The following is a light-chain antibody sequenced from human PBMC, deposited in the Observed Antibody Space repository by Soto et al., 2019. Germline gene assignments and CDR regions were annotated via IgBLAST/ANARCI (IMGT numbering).Light chain of an antibody. CDR3: QQYNSYSPYT. J-gene: IGKJ2*01. V-gene: IGKV1-5*03. Sequence: DIQMTQSPSTLSASVGDRVTITCRASQSISSWLAWYQQKPGKAPKLLIYKASSLESGGPSRFSGSGSGTEFTLTNSSLQPYDFATYYCQQYNSYSPYTFGRGTKLESK. CDR1: QSISSW. CDR2: KAS.